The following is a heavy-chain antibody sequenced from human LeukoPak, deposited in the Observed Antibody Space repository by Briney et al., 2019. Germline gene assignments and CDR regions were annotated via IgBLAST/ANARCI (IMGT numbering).Heavy chain of an antibody. CDR3: ARDRPNLAGILDY. J-gene: IGHJ4*02. V-gene: IGHV4-4*07. CDR2: IYTSGTT. D-gene: IGHD6-19*01. CDR1: GDSISSYY. Sequence: SETLSLTCTVSGDSISSYYWTWIRQPAGKGLDWIGRIYTSGTTNYNPSLKSRVTISVDKSKNQFSPNLSSVTAADTAVYYCARDRPNLAGILDYWGQGTLVTVSS.